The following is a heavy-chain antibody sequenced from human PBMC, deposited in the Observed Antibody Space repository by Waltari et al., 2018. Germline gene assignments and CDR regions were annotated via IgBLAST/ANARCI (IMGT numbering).Heavy chain of an antibody. J-gene: IGHJ6*02. CDR1: GFTFSSYA. V-gene: IGHV3-23*01. CDR3: ATRKKDYYGMDV. Sequence: EVQLLESGGGLVQPGGSLRLSCAASGFTFSSYAMSWVRQAPGKGLEWVSAISGSGGSTYYADSVKGRFTISRDNAKNSLYLQMNSLRAEDTAVYYCATRKKDYYGMDVWGQGTTVTVSS. CDR2: ISGSGGST.